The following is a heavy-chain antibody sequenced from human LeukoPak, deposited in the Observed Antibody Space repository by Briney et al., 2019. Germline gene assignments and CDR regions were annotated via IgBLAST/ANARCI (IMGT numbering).Heavy chain of an antibody. CDR1: GYTFTGYY. Sequence: ASVKVSCKASGYTFTGYYMHWVRQPPGQGLEWMGWINPNSGGTNYAQKFQGRVTMTRDTSISTAYMELSRLRSDDTAVYYCARSNYHMVRGVIVDYWGQGTLVTVSS. CDR2: INPNSGGT. J-gene: IGHJ4*02. CDR3: ARSNYHMVRGVIVDY. D-gene: IGHD3-10*01. V-gene: IGHV1-2*02.